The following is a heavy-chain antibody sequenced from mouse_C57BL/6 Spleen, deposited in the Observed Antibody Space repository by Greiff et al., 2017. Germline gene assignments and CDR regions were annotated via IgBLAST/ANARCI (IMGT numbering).Heavy chain of an antibody. Sequence: VQLKQSGPELVKPGASVKISCKASGYTFTDYYMNWVKQSHGKSLEWIGDINPNNGGTSYNQKFKGKATLTVDKSSSTAYMELRSLTSEDSAVYYCARKAVATDYWYFDVWGTGTTVTVSS. CDR3: ARKAVATDYWYFDV. CDR1: GYTFTDYY. CDR2: INPNNGGT. J-gene: IGHJ1*03. D-gene: IGHD1-1*01. V-gene: IGHV1-26*01.